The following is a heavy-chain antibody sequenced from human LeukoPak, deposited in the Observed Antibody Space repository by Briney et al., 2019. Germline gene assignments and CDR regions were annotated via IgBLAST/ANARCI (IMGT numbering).Heavy chain of an antibody. CDR1: GGSFSGYY. D-gene: IGHD2-2*01. CDR2: INHSGST. CDR3: ARRRVVVPAAMPDQYFQH. J-gene: IGHJ1*01. V-gene: IGHV4-34*01. Sequence: PSETLSLTCAVYGGSFSGYYWSWIRQPPGKGLEWIGEINHSGSTNYNPSLKSRVTISVDTSKNQFSLKLSSVTAADTAVYYCARRRVVVPAAMPDQYFQHWGQGTLVTVSS.